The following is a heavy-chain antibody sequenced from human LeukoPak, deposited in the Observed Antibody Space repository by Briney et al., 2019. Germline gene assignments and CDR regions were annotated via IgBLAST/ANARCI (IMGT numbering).Heavy chain of an antibody. CDR1: GYTFTDHY. CDR2: INSNNGAT. D-gene: IGHD5-12*01. V-gene: IGHV1-2*02. J-gene: IGHJ4*02. CDR3: ARDGSLCY. Sequence: GASVKLSCKASGYTFTDHYIHWVRQAPGQGLEWMGWINSNNGATNYARKFQGRVTMTRDTSISTAYMELTRLGSDDTAVYYCARDGSLCYWGQGTVVTVSS.